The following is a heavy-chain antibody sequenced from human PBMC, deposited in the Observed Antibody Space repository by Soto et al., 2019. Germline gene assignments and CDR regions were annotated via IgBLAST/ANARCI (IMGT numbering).Heavy chain of an antibody. V-gene: IGHV3-21*05. Sequence: GGALRLSCAASGFTFSSYGMSWIRQAPGKGLEWLSYISPGSRYPAYADSVKGRFTISRDNARRSLSLQMNSLTVDDTAIYYCVRGGGGGLFDPWGQGSMVTVSS. CDR3: VRGGGGGLFDP. CDR2: ISPGSRYP. D-gene: IGHD2-15*01. CDR1: GFTFSSYG. J-gene: IGHJ5*02.